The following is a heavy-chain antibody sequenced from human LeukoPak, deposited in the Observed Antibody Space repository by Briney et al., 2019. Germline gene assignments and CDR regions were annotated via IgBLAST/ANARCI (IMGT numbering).Heavy chain of an antibody. Sequence: PGGSLRLSCAASGFTFSNYNMNWVRQAPGKGLEWVSSISSSGTYIYYADSVKGRFTISRDNAKNSLNLQMNSLRAEDTSVYYCARGWFDSRGRGTLVTVSS. CDR1: GFTFSNYN. V-gene: IGHV3-21*01. CDR2: ISSSGTYI. J-gene: IGHJ5*01. CDR3: ARGWFDS.